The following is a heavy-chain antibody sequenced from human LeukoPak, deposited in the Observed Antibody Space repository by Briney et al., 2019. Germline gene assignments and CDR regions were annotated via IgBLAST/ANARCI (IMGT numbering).Heavy chain of an antibody. CDR3: ARKELRYFAWLSFDY. CDR1: GFTFSSYA. D-gene: IGHD3-9*01. J-gene: IGHJ4*02. Sequence: PGGSLRLSCAASGFTFSSYAMHWVRQAPGKGLEWVAVISYDGSNKYYADSVKGRFTISRDNSKNTLYLQMNSLRAEDTAVYYCARKELRYFAWLSFDYWGQGTLVTVSS. CDR2: ISYDGSNK. V-gene: IGHV3-30*04.